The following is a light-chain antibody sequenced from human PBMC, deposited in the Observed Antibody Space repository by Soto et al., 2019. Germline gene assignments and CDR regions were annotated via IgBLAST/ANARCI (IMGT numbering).Light chain of an antibody. Sequence: QSARTQPASVSGSPGQSITISCTGTSSDVGGYNYVSWYQQHPGKAPQLIIYDVANRPSGVSNRFSGSKSGNTASLTISGLQAEDEADYYCSSYTSRSTYVVFGGGTKLTVL. V-gene: IGLV2-14*03. J-gene: IGLJ2*01. CDR1: SSDVGGYNY. CDR3: SSYTSRSTYVV. CDR2: DVA.